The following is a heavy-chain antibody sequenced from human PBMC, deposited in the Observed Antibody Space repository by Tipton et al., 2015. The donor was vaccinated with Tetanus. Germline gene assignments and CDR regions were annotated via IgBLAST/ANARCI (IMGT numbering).Heavy chain of an antibody. D-gene: IGHD3-9*01. J-gene: IGHJ6*02. CDR1: GGSVRSGDYQ. CDR2: ISYSGRT. V-gene: IGHV4-61*08. Sequence: TLSLTCSVSGGSVRSGDYQWNWIRQPPGKGLEWLAYISYSGRTNSNYSLKSRITISQDTSKNQFSLNLSSVTAADTAVYYCARSGYYSRAYYHYRMDVWGQGTTVSVSS. CDR3: ARSGYYSRAYYHYRMDV.